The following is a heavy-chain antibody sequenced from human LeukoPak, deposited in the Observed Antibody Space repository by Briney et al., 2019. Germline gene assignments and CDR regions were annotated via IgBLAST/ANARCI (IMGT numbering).Heavy chain of an antibody. CDR1: GGSISSYY. Sequence: SETLSLTCTVSGGSISSYYWSWIRQPPGKGLEWIGYIYYSGYTTYNPSLKSRVTMSVDTSKNQFSLKVSSVTAADTAVYYCARVGDSSGYQLDYWGQGTLVTVSS. CDR3: ARVGDSSGYQLDY. V-gene: IGHV4-59*08. CDR2: IYYSGYT. J-gene: IGHJ4*02. D-gene: IGHD3-22*01.